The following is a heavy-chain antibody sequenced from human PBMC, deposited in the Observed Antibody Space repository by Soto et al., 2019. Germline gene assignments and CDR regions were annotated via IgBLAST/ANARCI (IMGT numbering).Heavy chain of an antibody. CDR2: ISYDGSNK. J-gene: IGHJ3*02. D-gene: IGHD3-22*01. V-gene: IGHV3-30*18. CDR1: GFTFSSYG. CDR3: AKDMSRWYYYDSTEEERAFYI. Sequence: QVQLVESGGGVVQPGRSLRLSCAASGFTFSSYGMHWVRQAPGKGLEWVAVISYDGSNKYYADSVKGRFTISRDNSKNTLYLQMNSLRAEDTAVYYCAKDMSRWYYYDSTEEERAFYIWGQGTMVTVSS.